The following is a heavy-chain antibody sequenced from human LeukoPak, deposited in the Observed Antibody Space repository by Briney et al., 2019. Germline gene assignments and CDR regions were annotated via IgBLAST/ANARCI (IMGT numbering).Heavy chain of an antibody. Sequence: GESLRLSCAASGFTFSSYAMSWVRQAPGKGLEWVSGISGSGGSTYYADSVKGRFTISRDNSKNTLYLQMNSLRAEDTAVYHCAKRPYDFWSGYYIDYWGQGTLVTVSS. D-gene: IGHD3-3*01. CDR1: GFTFSSYA. V-gene: IGHV3-23*01. J-gene: IGHJ4*02. CDR2: ISGSGGST. CDR3: AKRPYDFWSGYYIDY.